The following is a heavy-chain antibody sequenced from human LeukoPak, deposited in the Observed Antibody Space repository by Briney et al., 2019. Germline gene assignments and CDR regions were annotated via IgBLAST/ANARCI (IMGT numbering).Heavy chain of an antibody. CDR2: IYHSGST. J-gene: IGHJ4*02. CDR3: AGGGYCSSTSCYLSFDY. Sequence: SETLSLTCTVSGYSISSGYYWGWIRQPPGKGLEWIGSIYHSGSTYYNPSLKSRVTISVDTSKNQFSLKLSSVTAADTAVYYCAGGGYCSSTSCYLSFDYWGQGTLVTVSS. CDR1: GYSISSGYY. D-gene: IGHD2-2*01. V-gene: IGHV4-38-2*02.